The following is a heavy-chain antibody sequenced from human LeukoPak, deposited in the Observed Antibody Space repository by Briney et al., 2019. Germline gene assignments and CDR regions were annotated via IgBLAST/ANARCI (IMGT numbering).Heavy chain of an antibody. V-gene: IGHV3-21*01. J-gene: IGHJ4*02. CDR1: GFTFSSYS. CDR3: ARLSSGIWDAFEDY. Sequence: PGGSLRLSCAASGFTFSSYSMNWVRQAPGKGLEWVSSISSSSSYIYYADSVKGRFTISRDNAKNSLYLQMNSLRAEDTAVYYCARLSSGIWDAFEDYWGQGTLVTVSS. D-gene: IGHD6-19*01. CDR2: ISSSSSYI.